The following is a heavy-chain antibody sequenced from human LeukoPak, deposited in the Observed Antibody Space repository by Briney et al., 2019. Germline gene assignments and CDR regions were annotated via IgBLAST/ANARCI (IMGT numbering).Heavy chain of an antibody. CDR3: ARASTREGDYYYGMDV. Sequence: SVKVSCKASGGTFSSYAISWVRQAPGQGLEWMGRIIPILGIANYAQKFQGRVTITADKSTSTAYMELSSLRSEDTAVYYCARASTREGDYYYGMDVWGQGTTVTVSS. CDR1: GGTFSSYA. D-gene: IGHD5/OR15-5a*01. V-gene: IGHV1-69*04. CDR2: IIPILGIA. J-gene: IGHJ6*02.